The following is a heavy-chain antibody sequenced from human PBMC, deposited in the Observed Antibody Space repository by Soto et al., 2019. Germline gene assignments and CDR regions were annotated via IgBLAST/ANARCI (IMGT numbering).Heavy chain of an antibody. D-gene: IGHD6-13*01. CDR1: GFTFSSYW. CDR3: ARRSGQQLVLRN. J-gene: IGHJ4*02. V-gene: IGHV3-7*01. Sequence: GGSLRLSCGASGFTFSSYWMSWVRQAPGKGLEWVANIKQDGSEKYYVDSVKGRFTISRDNAKNSLYLQMNSLRAEDTAVYYCARRSGQQLVLRNWGQGTLVTVSS. CDR2: IKQDGSEK.